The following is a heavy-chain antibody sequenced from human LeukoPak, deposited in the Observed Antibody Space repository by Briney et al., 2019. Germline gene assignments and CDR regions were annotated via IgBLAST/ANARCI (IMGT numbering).Heavy chain of an antibody. CDR3: ARDHYHKIHSVMVTAPDY. Sequence: HRASVKVSCKASGYTFTSYYMHWVRQAPGEVLEWMGIINPTGGSTSYAQKFQGRVTMTRDTSTSTVYMELSSLRSEDTAVYYCARDHYHKIHSVMVTAPDYWGQGTLVIVSS. CDR2: INPTGGST. D-gene: IGHD2-21*02. CDR1: GYTFTSYY. J-gene: IGHJ4*02. V-gene: IGHV1-46*01.